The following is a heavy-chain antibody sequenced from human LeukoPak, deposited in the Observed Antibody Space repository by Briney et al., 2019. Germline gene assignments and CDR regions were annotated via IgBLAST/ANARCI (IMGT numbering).Heavy chain of an antibody. CDR3: ARGGGSTWYGEFDS. V-gene: IGHV5-51*01. CDR1: GYIFGNYW. J-gene: IGHJ1*01. Sequence: GESLKISCKASGYIFGNYWIGWVRQRSGRGLEWMGIIYPGDSDTKYSPSFEGQVIISADKSLKTAYLEWSSLTASDSGIYFCARGGGSTWYGEFDSWGQGTLVTVSS. CDR2: IYPGDSDT. D-gene: IGHD6-13*01.